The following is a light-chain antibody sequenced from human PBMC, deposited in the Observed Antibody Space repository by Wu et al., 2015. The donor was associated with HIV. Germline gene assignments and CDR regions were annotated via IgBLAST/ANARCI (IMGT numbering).Light chain of an antibody. CDR3: EQFKSHPRS. CDR2: GAS. V-gene: IGKV1-9*01. CDR1: EDIRNY. J-gene: IGKJ2*03. Sequence: QLTQSPTSLSASVGDRVTITCRASEDIRNYVAWHQQKSGKAPQLLIFGASTLQSGVPSRFSGSRSGTDFTLTIRNLQPEDVATYYCEQFKSHPRSFGQGTKLGDQ.